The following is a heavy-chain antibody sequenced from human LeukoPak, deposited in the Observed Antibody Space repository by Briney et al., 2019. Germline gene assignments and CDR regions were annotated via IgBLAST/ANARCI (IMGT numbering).Heavy chain of an antibody. V-gene: IGHV3-23*01. D-gene: IGHD5-18*01. CDR2: ISGSGGST. Sequence: GGSLRLSCAASGFTFSSYAMSWVRQAPGKGLEWVSAISGSGGSTYYADSVKGRFTISRDNSKNTLYLQMNSLRAEDTAVYYCAKGGYSYGDKEYYFDYWGQGTLVTVSS. J-gene: IGHJ4*02. CDR3: AKGGYSYGDKEYYFDY. CDR1: GFTFSSYA.